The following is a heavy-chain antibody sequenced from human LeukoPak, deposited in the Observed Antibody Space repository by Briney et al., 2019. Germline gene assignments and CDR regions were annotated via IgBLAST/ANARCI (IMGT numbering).Heavy chain of an antibody. D-gene: IGHD3-10*01. J-gene: IGHJ4*02. CDR1: GGSISSSSYY. Sequence: SETLSLTCTVSGGSISSSSYYWGWIRQPPGKGLEWIGSIYYSGSTYYNPSLKSRVTISVDTSKNQFSLEPSSVTAADTAVYYCARVRFGAYKFDYWGQGTLVTVSS. CDR3: ARVRFGAYKFDY. V-gene: IGHV4-39*07. CDR2: IYYSGST.